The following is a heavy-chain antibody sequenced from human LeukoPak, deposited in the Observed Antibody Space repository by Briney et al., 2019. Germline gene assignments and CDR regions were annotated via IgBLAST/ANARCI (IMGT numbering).Heavy chain of an antibody. Sequence: QPGGSLRLSCAASGFVVSTNYMTWVRQPPGKGLEWVSVIYKDGRTFYTDSVKGRFTISRDNSKNTVYLQMSSLRVEDTAVYYCARGGPTYYDYVWGSYRYDWFDPWGQGTLVTVSS. D-gene: IGHD3-16*02. V-gene: IGHV3-53*01. CDR2: IYKDGRT. J-gene: IGHJ5*02. CDR3: ARGGPTYYDYVWGSYRYDWFDP. CDR1: GFVVSTNY.